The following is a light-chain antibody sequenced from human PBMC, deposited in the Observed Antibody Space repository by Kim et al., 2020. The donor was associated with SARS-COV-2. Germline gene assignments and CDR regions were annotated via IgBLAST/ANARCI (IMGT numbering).Light chain of an antibody. CDR2: GKD. CDR1: SLRSCY. CDR3: YSRHSSGYYWV. V-gene: IGLV3-19*01. J-gene: IGLJ3*02. Sequence: LGQTVRITCQGDSLRSCYASWYQQKPGQAPVVVIYGKDNRPSGIPDRFSGSNSGNTASLTITGAQAEDEADYYCYSRHSSGYYWVFGGGTQLTVL.